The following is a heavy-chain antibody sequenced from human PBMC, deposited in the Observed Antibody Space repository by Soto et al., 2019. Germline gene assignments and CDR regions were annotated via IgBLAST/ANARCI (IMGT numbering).Heavy chain of an antibody. Sequence: SETLSLTCSVSGDSISNLDYFWAWIRQPPGQALEYIGYIYKRATTYFNPSFESRVAISVETSKSQFSLNVTSVTAADTAVYFCARGRYCLTGRCFPNWFDSGGQGALVTVS. CDR1: GDSISNLDYF. CDR2: IYKRATT. J-gene: IGHJ5*01. CDR3: ARGRYCLTGRCFPNWFDS. V-gene: IGHV4-30-4*01. D-gene: IGHD7-27*01.